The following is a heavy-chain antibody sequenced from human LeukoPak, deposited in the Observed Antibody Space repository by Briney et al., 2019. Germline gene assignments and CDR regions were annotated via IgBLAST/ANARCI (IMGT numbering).Heavy chain of an antibody. V-gene: IGHV3-33*06. CDR3: AKMTDYYYYGMDV. CDR2: IWYDGNNK. J-gene: IGHJ6*02. Sequence: GSLRLSCAASGFTFSSYWMSWVRQAPGKGLEWVAVIWYDGNNKYYADSVKGRFTISRDNSKNTLYLQMNSLRAEDTAVYYCAKMTDYYYYGMDVWGQGTTVTVSS. CDR1: GFTFSSYW.